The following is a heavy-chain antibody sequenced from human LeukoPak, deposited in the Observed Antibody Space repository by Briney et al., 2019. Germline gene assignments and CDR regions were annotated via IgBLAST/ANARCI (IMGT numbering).Heavy chain of an antibody. D-gene: IGHD2-2*01. V-gene: IGHV4-34*01. CDR2: INHSGST. J-gene: IGHJ5*02. Sequence: SETLSLTCAVYGGSFSGYYWSWIRQPPGKGLEWIGEINHSGSTNYNPSLKSRVTISVDTSKNQFSLKLSSVTAADTAVYYCARGWVRRSTSSRMSIWFDPWGQGTLVTVSS. CDR3: ARGWVRRSTSSRMSIWFDP. CDR1: GGSFSGYY.